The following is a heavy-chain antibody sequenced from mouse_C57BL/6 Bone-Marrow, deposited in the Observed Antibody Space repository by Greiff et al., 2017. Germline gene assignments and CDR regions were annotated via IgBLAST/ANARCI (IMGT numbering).Heavy chain of an antibody. CDR2: IDPENGDT. J-gene: IGHJ3*01. V-gene: IGHV14-4*01. D-gene: IGHD3-3*01. CDR1: GFNFKDDY. CDR3: YTGGDGAP. Sequence: EVQLQESGAELVRPGASVKLSCTASGFNFKDDYMHWVKQRPEQGLEWIGCIDPENGDTEYASKFQGKATITADTSSNTAYLQLSSLTSEDTAVYYCYTGGDGAPRGQGTRVTVSA.